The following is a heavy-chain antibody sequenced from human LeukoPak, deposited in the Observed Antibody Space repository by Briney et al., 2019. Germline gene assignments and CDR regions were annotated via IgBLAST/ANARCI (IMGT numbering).Heavy chain of an antibody. V-gene: IGHV3-23*01. Sequence: GGSLRLSCAASGFTFSSYGMTWVRQAPGKGLEWVSAITGSGGSTYYADSVKGRFTISRDNSKNTLYLQMNSLRAEDTAVYYCANLRGYNPPSNYWGQGTLVTVSS. CDR3: ANLRGYNPPSNY. D-gene: IGHD5-18*01. J-gene: IGHJ4*02. CDR1: GFTFSSYG. CDR2: ITGSGGST.